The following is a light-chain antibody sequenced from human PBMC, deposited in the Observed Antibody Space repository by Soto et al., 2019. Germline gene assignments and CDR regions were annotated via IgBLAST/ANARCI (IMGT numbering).Light chain of an antibody. Sequence: QLVLTQPPSVSGAPGQRVTISCTGSSSNIGAGYDVHWYQQLPGTAPKLLIYGNSNRPSGVPDRFSGSKSGTSASLAITGLQAEDEADYYCQSYDSSLSGLFGTGTKVTVL. CDR1: SSNIGAGYD. CDR3: QSYDSSLSGL. CDR2: GNS. J-gene: IGLJ1*01. V-gene: IGLV1-40*01.